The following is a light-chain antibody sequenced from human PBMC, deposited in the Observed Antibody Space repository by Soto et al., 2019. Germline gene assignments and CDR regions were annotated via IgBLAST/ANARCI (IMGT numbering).Light chain of an antibody. CDR1: QSVINNF. CDR3: QQYDRSPLYT. CDR2: RAS. Sequence: EIVLTQSPGTLSLSPGERATLSCRPSQSVINNFLAWYQQKPGQPPRLLIYRASSRAPGIPDRFSGCGSGTDFTLTISRLEPEDFAVYYCQQYDRSPLYTFGQGTRLEIK. V-gene: IGKV3-20*01. J-gene: IGKJ2*01.